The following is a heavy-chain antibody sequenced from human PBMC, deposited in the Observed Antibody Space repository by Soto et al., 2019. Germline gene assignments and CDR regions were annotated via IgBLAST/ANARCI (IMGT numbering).Heavy chain of an antibody. J-gene: IGHJ2*01. D-gene: IGHD2-8*01. CDR1: GFSFSSYN. Sequence: EVQLVESGGGLVQPGGSLRLSCAASGFSFSSYNMNWVRQAPGKGLEWVSYITGGSSAIYYADSVKGRFTISRDNAKNSLYLQMNSLRDEDTAVYYCAREWISRNGRYFDLWGRGTLVTVSS. V-gene: IGHV3-48*02. CDR3: AREWISRNGRYFDL. CDR2: ITGGSSAI.